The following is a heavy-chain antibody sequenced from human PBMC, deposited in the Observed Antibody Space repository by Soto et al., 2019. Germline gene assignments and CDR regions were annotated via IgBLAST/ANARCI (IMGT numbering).Heavy chain of an antibody. CDR3: ASSRDGYNNLDY. CDR2: IIPILGIA. J-gene: IGHJ4*02. Sequence: QVQLVQSGAEVKKPGSSVKVSCKASGGTFSSYTISWVRQAPGQGLEWMGRIIPILGIANYAQKFQGRVTSTADKSTSTAYMELSSLRSEDTAVYYCASSRDGYNNLDYWGQGTLVTVSS. CDR1: GGTFSSYT. D-gene: IGHD5-12*01. V-gene: IGHV1-69*02.